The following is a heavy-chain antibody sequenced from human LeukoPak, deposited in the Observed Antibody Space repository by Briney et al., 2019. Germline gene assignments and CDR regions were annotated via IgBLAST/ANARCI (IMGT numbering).Heavy chain of an antibody. Sequence: GGSLRLSCTASGFTFSTSSMNWVRQAPGEGLEWVSSISSSSSYIYYADSVKGRFTISRDNSKNTLYLQMNSLRAEDTAVYYCAKNRAIAARYFQHWGQGTLVTASA. V-gene: IGHV3-21*04. CDR3: AKNRAIAARYFQH. D-gene: IGHD6-6*01. CDR1: GFTFSTSS. J-gene: IGHJ1*01. CDR2: ISSSSSYI.